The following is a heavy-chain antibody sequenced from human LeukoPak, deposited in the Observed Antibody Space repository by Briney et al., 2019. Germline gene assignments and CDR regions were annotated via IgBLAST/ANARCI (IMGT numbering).Heavy chain of an antibody. Sequence: ASVKVSCKASGYTFTSYYMHWVRQAPGQGLEWMGIINPSGGSTSYAQKFQGRVTMTRDTSTSTAYMELSRLRSDDTAVYYCARDTTMVRGGRYYYMDVWGKGTAVTVSS. J-gene: IGHJ6*03. D-gene: IGHD3-10*01. CDR2: INPSGGST. CDR3: ARDTTMVRGGRYYYMDV. CDR1: GYTFTSYY. V-gene: IGHV1-46*01.